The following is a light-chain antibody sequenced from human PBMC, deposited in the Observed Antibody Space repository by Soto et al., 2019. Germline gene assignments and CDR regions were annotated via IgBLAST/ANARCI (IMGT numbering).Light chain of an antibody. CDR1: QSVRSNY. CDR2: DAS. V-gene: IGKV3-20*01. Sequence: EIVLTQSPDTLSLSPGERATLSCRASQSVRSNYLAWYQQKAGQAPRFLIYDASSRATGIPDRFSGSGSGTDFTLTISRLEPEVLAVYYCQQYGSSPLTFGGGTKVEIK. CDR3: QQYGSSPLT. J-gene: IGKJ4*02.